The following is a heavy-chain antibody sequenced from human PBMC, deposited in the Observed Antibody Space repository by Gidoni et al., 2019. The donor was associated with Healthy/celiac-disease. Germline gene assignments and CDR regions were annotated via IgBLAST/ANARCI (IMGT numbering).Heavy chain of an antibody. CDR1: GFTFDDDA. CDR2: ISRNSGSI. V-gene: IGHV3-9*01. J-gene: IGHJ6*02. Sequence: EVQLVESGEGLVTPGRSLRLSCAAYGFTFDDDAMHWVRQAPGKGMEWVSGISRNSGSIGYADSVKGRFTISRDNSKNSLYLQMNSLIAEDTALYYCAKDLGLDSSSWHAIGMDVWGQGTTVTVSS. D-gene: IGHD6-13*01. CDR3: AKDLGLDSSSWHAIGMDV.